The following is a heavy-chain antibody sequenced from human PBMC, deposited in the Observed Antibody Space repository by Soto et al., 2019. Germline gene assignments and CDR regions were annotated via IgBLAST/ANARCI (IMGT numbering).Heavy chain of an antibody. J-gene: IGHJ5*02. V-gene: IGHV4-39*01. CDR3: TRRYNWNDNYFDP. Sequence: PETKSLTRPFSGSTFSVKRYYWSWLLPSPGTRVEWIGSSYYSGTTYFNPSLKSRATISVDTAKNQFSLRLTSVTAADTAIYYCTRRYNWNDNYFDPWGPGDLVNGSA. CDR2: SYYSGTT. CDR1: GSTFSVKRYY. D-gene: IGHD1-20*01.